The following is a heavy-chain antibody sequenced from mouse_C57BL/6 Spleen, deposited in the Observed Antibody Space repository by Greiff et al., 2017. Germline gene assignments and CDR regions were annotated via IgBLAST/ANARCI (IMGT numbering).Heavy chain of an antibody. CDR3: ATYYSNHYAMDY. V-gene: IGHV1-82*01. CDR2: IYPGDGDT. CDR1: GYAFSSSW. Sequence: QVQLQQSGPALVKPGASVKISCKASGYAFSSSWMNWVKQRPGKGLEWIGRIYPGDGDTNYNGKFKGKATLTADKSSSTAYMQLSSLTSEDSAVYFCATYYSNHYAMDYWGQGTSVTVSS. D-gene: IGHD2-5*01. J-gene: IGHJ4*01.